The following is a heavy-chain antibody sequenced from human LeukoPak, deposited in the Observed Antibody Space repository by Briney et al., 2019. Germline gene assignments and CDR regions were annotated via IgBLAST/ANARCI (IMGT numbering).Heavy chain of an antibody. V-gene: IGHV3-64*01. D-gene: IGHD3-3*01. CDR2: ISSNGGST. Sequence: PGGSLRLSCAASGFTFSSYAMHWVRQAPGKGLEYVSAISSNGGSTYYANSVKGRFTISRDNSKNTLYLQMGSLRAEDMAVYYCARDFGVGGRLAGYFDYWGQGTLVTVSS. CDR1: GFTFSSYA. CDR3: ARDFGVGGRLAGYFDY. J-gene: IGHJ4*02.